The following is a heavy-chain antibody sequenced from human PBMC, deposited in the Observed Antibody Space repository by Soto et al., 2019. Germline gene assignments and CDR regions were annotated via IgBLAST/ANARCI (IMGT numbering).Heavy chain of an antibody. Sequence: QVQLVQSGAEVKKPGASVKVSCKASGYTFTSYYMHWVRQAPGQGLEWMGIINPSGGSTSYAQKFQGRVTMTRDTSTSTGYMELSSLRSEDTAVYYCARVVVVPAAENWFDPWGQGTLVTVSS. D-gene: IGHD2-2*01. J-gene: IGHJ5*02. CDR3: ARVVVVPAAENWFDP. CDR2: INPSGGST. V-gene: IGHV1-46*03. CDR1: GYTFTSYY.